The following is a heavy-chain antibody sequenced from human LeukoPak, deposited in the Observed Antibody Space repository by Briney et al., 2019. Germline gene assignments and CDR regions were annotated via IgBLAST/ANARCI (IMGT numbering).Heavy chain of an antibody. V-gene: IGHV3-23*01. Sequence: GGSLRLSWAASGFTFSSYAMNWVRQAPGKGLDWVSVTGSSGVSTLYADSGEGRLTVSRNNSKKTLSRKMDSLKTEDTAVYYCAKDPGVVPAHYFDYWGQGTLVTVSS. CDR2: TGSSGVST. CDR3: AKDPGVVPAHYFDY. CDR1: GFTFSSYA. D-gene: IGHD2-2*01. J-gene: IGHJ4*02.